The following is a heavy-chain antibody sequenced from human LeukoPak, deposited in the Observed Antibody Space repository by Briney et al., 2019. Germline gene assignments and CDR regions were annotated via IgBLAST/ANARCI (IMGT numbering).Heavy chain of an antibody. CDR1: GFTFDDYA. Sequence: PGRSLRLSCAASGFTFDDYAMHWVRQAPGKGLEWVSGISWNSGSIGYADSVKGRFTISRDNAKNSLYLQMNSLRAEDTALYYCAKDTYSSSWYAFDYWGQGTLVTVSS. CDR2: ISWNSGSI. V-gene: IGHV3-9*01. J-gene: IGHJ4*02. D-gene: IGHD6-13*01. CDR3: AKDTYSSSWYAFDY.